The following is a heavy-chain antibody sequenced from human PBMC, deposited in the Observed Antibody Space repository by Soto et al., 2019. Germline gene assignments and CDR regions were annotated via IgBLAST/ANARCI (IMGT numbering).Heavy chain of an antibody. V-gene: IGHV3-7*01. D-gene: IGHD5-18*01. CDR1: GFSISRYW. CDR3: ARGGFSYGTGIEH. J-gene: IGHJ5*02. Sequence: PGGSLRLSCAASGFSISRYWMSWVRQAPGKGLEWVADKKQDGSEEYYVGSVKGRFTVSRDNAKNSVYLQLTSLRVEDTALYYCARGGFSYGTGIEHWGQGALVTVSS. CDR2: KKQDGSEE.